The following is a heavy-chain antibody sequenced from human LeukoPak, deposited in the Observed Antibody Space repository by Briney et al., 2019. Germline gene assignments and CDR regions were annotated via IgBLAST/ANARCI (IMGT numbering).Heavy chain of an antibody. V-gene: IGHV4-39*01. CDR1: GASISSGSYY. CDR3: ARCHPHVTTNWFDP. J-gene: IGHJ5*02. Sequence: SQTLSLACTVSGASISSGSYYWGWIRQPPGKGLEWIGSIYNSGDTYYKSSLKSRVTISVDTSKNQVSLKLSSVTAADTAVYYCARCHPHVTTNWFDPWGQGTLVTVSS. D-gene: IGHD1-14*01. CDR2: IYNSGDT.